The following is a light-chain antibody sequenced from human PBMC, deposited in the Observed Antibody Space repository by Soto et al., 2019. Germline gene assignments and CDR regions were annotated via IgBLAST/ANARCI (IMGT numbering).Light chain of an antibody. CDR3: TSYTSSNCG. CDR1: SSDVGGYSY. CDR2: DVS. V-gene: IGLV2-14*03. Sequence: QPALTQPASVSGSPGQSITISCPGTSSDVGGYSYVSWYQEHPGKAPKLMIYDVSNRPSGVSNRFSGSKSGNTASLTISGLQAEDEADYFCTSYTSSNCGFGTGTKVTVL. J-gene: IGLJ1*01.